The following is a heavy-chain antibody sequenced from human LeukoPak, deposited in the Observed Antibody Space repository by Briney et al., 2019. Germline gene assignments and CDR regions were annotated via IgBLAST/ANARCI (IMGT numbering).Heavy chain of an antibody. V-gene: IGHV3-15*01. J-gene: IGHJ4*02. CDR1: GFTFSNAW. D-gene: IGHD3-3*01. Sequence: GGSLRLSCAASGFTFSNAWMSWVRQAPGKGLEWVGRIKSKTDGGTTDYAAPVKGRFTFSRDNSKNTLYLQMNSLRAEDTAVYYCARAFGTILGVVIIPGYFDFWGQGTLVTVSS. CDR2: IKSKTDGGTT. CDR3: ARAFGTILGVVIIPGYFDF.